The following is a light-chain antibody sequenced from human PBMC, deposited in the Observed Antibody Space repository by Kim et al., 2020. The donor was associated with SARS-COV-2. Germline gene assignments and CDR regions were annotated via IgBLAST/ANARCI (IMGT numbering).Light chain of an antibody. CDR3: ETWDSNSRV. Sequence: QLVLTQSSSASASLRSSVKLTCTLSSGRSNNIIAWHQQQPGKAPRYLMKLEGSGSYNKGSGVPDRFSGSSSGADRYLTISNLQSEDEADYYCETWDSNSRVFGGGTQLTVL. V-gene: IGLV4-60*03. CDR1: SGRSNNI. CDR2: LEGSGSY. J-gene: IGLJ3*02.